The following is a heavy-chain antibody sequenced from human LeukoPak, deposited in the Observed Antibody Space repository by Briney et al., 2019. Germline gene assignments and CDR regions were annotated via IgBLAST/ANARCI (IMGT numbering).Heavy chain of an antibody. J-gene: IGHJ6*02. CDR1: GGTFSSYA. CDR2: IIPIFGTA. Sequence: SVKVSCKASGGTFSSYAISWVRQAPGQGLEWMGEIIPIFGTANYAQKFQGRVTITADESTSTAYMELSSLRSEDTAVYYCARAGYYGSGSYYTYYYYYGMDVWGQGTTVTVSS. D-gene: IGHD3-10*01. V-gene: IGHV1-69*13. CDR3: ARAGYYGSGSYYTYYYYYGMDV.